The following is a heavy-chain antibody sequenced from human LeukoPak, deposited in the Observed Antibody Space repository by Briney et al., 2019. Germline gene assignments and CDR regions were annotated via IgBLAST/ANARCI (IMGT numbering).Heavy chain of an antibody. V-gene: IGHV3-7*01. CDR2: IKQDGSEK. J-gene: IGHJ4*02. Sequence: GGSLRLSCAASGFTFVNYWMSWVRQAPGEGLEWVANIKQDGSEKLYLDSLKGRFTISRDNAKNSLYLQMNSLSAEDTAVYYCARIGGSVDIGWFFDCWGQGTLVTVSS. D-gene: IGHD6-19*01. CDR3: ARIGGSVDIGWFFDC. CDR1: GFTFVNYW.